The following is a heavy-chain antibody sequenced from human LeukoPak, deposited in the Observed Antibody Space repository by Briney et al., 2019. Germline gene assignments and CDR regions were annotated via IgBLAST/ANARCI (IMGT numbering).Heavy chain of an antibody. D-gene: IGHD5-24*01. Sequence: GGSLRLSCAASGFSFSSPWMSWVRQAPGKGLEWVAFIRYDGSNKYYADSVKGRFTISRDNSKNTLYLQMNSLRAEDTAVYYCARGYYGYNLYYYYGMDVWGQGTTVTVSS. V-gene: IGHV3-30*02. J-gene: IGHJ6*02. CDR1: GFSFSSPW. CDR3: ARGYYGYNLYYYYGMDV. CDR2: IRYDGSNK.